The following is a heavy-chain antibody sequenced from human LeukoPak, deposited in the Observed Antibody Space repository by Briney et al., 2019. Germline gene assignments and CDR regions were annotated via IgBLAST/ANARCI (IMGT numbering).Heavy chain of an antibody. J-gene: IGHJ4*02. CDR2: IKQDGSEK. CDR3: AREGYDFWSGYFRGLDF. Sequence: GGSLRLSCAASGFTFRNYWMNWVRHTPGKGLEWVANIKQDGSEKYYVDSVKGRFTISRDNAKNSLYLQMDSLRAEDTAVYYCAREGYDFWSGYFRGLDFWGQGTLVTVSS. D-gene: IGHD3-3*01. V-gene: IGHV3-7*01. CDR1: GFTFRNYW.